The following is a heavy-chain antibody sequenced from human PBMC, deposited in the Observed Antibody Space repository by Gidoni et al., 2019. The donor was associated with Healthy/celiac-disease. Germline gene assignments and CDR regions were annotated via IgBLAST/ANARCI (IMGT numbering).Heavy chain of an antibody. D-gene: IGHD3-9*01. Sequence: EVQLVEPGGGLQKPRGSFILSCAASGSTLRNARMSWVRQAPGKGLGWVGRIKSKTDGGTTDYAAPVKGKFTISRDDSKNTLYLQMNSLKTEDTAVYYCTTDNRITIFWGAFDIWGQGTMVTVSS. CDR1: GSTLRNAR. V-gene: IGHV3-15*01. CDR2: IKSKTDGGTT. CDR3: TTDNRITIFWGAFDI. J-gene: IGHJ3*02.